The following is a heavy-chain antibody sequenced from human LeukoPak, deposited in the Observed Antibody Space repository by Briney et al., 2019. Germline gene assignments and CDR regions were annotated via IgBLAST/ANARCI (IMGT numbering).Heavy chain of an antibody. Sequence: SETLSLTCTVSGASISNHYWSWIRQPPGKGLECIGYIHSSEGTAHNASLKSRLTISLDTSKNQFSLTLSSVTAADTAVYYCARHVYGEGMVVWGKGTTVTVSS. V-gene: IGHV4-59*08. D-gene: IGHD4-17*01. CDR2: IHSSEGT. CDR1: GASISNHY. CDR3: ARHVYGEGMVV. J-gene: IGHJ6*04.